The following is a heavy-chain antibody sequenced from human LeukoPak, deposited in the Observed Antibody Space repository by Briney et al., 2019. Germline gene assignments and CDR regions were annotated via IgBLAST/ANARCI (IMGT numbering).Heavy chain of an antibody. V-gene: IGHV3-11*06. CDR2: ISSSSTYI. CDR3: ARAEVVSYYYDSSGCYHH. J-gene: IGHJ5*02. D-gene: IGHD3-22*01. CDR1: GFTVSNNY. Sequence: GGSLRVSCAASGFTVSNNYMTWIRQAPGKGLEWISYISSSSTYINYADSVKGRFTISRDNAKNSLYLQMNSLRAEDTAVYYCARAEVVSYYYDSSGCYHHWGKGTLVTVSS.